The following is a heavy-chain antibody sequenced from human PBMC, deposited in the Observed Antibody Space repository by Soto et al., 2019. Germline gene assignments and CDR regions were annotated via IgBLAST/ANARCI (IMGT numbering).Heavy chain of an antibody. J-gene: IGHJ6*02. CDR2: IKQDGSEK. D-gene: IGHD6-13*01. CDR1: GFTFSSYW. CDR3: ARDLLLAAAGTSQEVRYYYGMDV. V-gene: IGHV3-7*01. Sequence: GGSLRLSCAASGFTFSSYWMSWVRQAPGKGLEWVANIKQDGSEKYYVDSVKGRFTISRDNAKNSLYLQMNSLRAEDTAVYYCARDLLLAAAGTSQEVRYYYGMDVCGQGTTVTVSS.